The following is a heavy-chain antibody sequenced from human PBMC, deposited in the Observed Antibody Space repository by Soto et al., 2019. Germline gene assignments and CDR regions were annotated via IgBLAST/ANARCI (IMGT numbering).Heavy chain of an antibody. D-gene: IGHD6-19*01. CDR1: GGSISSSSYY. J-gene: IGHJ3*02. V-gene: IGHV4-39*01. CDR2: IYYSGST. Sequence: SETLSLTCTVSGGSISSSSYYWGWIRQPPGKGLEWVGSIYYSGSTYYNPSLKSRVTTSVDTSKNQFSLKLSSVTAADTAVYYCARRRGYSSGWYQSEDAFDIWGQGTMVTVSS. CDR3: ARRRGYSSGWYQSEDAFDI.